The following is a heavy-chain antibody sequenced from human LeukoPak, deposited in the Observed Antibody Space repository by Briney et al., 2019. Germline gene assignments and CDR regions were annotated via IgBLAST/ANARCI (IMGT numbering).Heavy chain of an antibody. CDR1: GGSISSSSYY. J-gene: IGHJ4*02. Sequence: SETLSLTCTVSGGSISSSSYYWGWIRQPPGKGLEWIGSIYYSGSTYYNPSLKSRVTISVDTSKNQFSLKLSSVTAADTAVYYCARLSIRGQWLSPFDYWGQGTLVTVSS. V-gene: IGHV4-39*01. CDR3: ARLSIRGQWLSPFDY. D-gene: IGHD6-19*01. CDR2: IYYSGST.